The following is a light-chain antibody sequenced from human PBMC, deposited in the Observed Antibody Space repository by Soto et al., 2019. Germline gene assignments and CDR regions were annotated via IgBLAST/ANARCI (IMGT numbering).Light chain of an antibody. CDR2: RAS. V-gene: IGKV1-5*03. Sequence: DIQMTQSPSTLSASVGDRVTITCRASQRIINWLAWHQQKPGKAPKLLIYRASTLESGVPSRFSGSGSGTEFTLTISSLQPDDFATYFCQQYNSYSGTFGPGTKVDIK. CDR1: QRIINW. CDR3: QQYNSYSGT. J-gene: IGKJ3*01.